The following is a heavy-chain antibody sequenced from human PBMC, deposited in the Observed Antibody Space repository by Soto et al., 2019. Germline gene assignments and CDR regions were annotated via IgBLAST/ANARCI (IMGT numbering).Heavy chain of an antibody. Sequence: SETLSLTYAVYGGFFSGYYWSWIRQPPGKGLEWIGEINHSGSTNYNPSLKSRVTISVDTSKNQFSLKLSSVTAADTAVYYCARAPQYYYGSGRPVYGMDVWGQGTTVT. CDR1: GGFFSGYY. J-gene: IGHJ6*02. D-gene: IGHD3-10*01. V-gene: IGHV4-34*01. CDR2: INHSGST. CDR3: ARAPQYYYGSGRPVYGMDV.